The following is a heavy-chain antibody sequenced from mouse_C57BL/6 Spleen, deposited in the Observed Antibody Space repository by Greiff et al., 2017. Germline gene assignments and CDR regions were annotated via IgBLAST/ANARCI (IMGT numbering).Heavy chain of an antibody. D-gene: IGHD1-1*01. CDR3: SITTVPYFDD. CDR1: GYTFTSYW. Sequence: QVQLQQPGAELVRPGTSVKLSCKASGYTFTSYWMHWVKQRPGQGLEWIGVIDPSDSYTNYNQKFKGKATLTVDTSSSTAYMQLSSLTSEDSAVYYCSITTVPYFDDWGQGTTLTVSS. V-gene: IGHV1-59*01. J-gene: IGHJ2*01. CDR2: IDPSDSYT.